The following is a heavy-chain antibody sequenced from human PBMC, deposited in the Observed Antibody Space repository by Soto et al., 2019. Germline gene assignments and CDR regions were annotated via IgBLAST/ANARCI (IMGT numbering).Heavy chain of an antibody. CDR1: GGTFSSYA. Sequence: SVKVSCKASGGTFSSYAISWVRQAPGQELEWMGGIIPIFGTANYAQKFQGRVTITADESTSTAYMELSSLRSEDTAVYYCARDLRGSYHGTYDYWGQGTLVTVSS. D-gene: IGHD1-26*01. V-gene: IGHV1-69*13. J-gene: IGHJ4*02. CDR3: ARDLRGSYHGTYDY. CDR2: IIPIFGTA.